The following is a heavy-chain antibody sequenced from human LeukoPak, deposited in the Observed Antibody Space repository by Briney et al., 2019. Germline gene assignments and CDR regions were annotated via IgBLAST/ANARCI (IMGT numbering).Heavy chain of an antibody. V-gene: IGHV4-61*08. Sequence: SETLSLTCTVSGGSISSGGYYWSWIRQHPGKGLEWIGYIYYSGSTNYNPSLKSRVTISVDTSKNQFSLKLSSVTAADTAVYYCARPRVQEGWYFDLWGRGTLVTVSS. CDR3: ARPRVQEGWYFDL. CDR1: GGSISSGGYY. J-gene: IGHJ2*01. CDR2: IYYSGST.